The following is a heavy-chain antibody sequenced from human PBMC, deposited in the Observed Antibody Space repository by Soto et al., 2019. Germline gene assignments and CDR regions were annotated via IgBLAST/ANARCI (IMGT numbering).Heavy chain of an antibody. D-gene: IGHD1-1*01. V-gene: IGHV1-69*01. Sequence: QVQLVQSGAEVKKPGSSVKVSCKASGGTFSSYAISWVRQAPGQGLECMGGIIPVFGTANYAQKFQGRVTINADESTITVYMELSSLRSEDTALYYCARGWNDFPHWGQGTLVTVSS. CDR2: IIPVFGTA. J-gene: IGHJ1*01. CDR1: GGTFSSYA. CDR3: ARGWNDFPH.